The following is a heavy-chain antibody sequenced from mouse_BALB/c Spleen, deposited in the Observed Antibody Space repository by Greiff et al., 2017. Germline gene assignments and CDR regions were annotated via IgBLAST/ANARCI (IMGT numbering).Heavy chain of an antibody. CDR1: GFTFSSYG. CDR3: ARQDGYYDY. Sequence: VQLKESGGDLVKPGGSLKLSCAASGFTFSSYGMSWVRQTPDKRLEWVATISSGGSYTYYPDSVTGRFTISRDNAKNTLYLQMSSLKSEDTAMYYCARQDGYYDYWGQGTTLTVSA. D-gene: IGHD2-3*01. CDR2: ISSGGSYT. J-gene: IGHJ2*01. V-gene: IGHV5-6*01.